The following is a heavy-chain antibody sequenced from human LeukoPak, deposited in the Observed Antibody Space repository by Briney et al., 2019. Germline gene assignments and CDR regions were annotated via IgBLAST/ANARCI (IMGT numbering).Heavy chain of an antibody. V-gene: IGHV1-18*01. CDR2: ISAYNGNT. CDR3: ARVWEYCSSTSCYRTNFDY. Sequence: EASVTVSCKASGYTFTSYGISWVRQAPGQGLEWMGWISAYNGNTNYAQKLQGRVTMTTDTSTSTAYMELRSLRSDDTAVYYCARVWEYCSSTSCYRTNFDYWGQGTLVTVSS. CDR1: GYTFTSYG. D-gene: IGHD2-2*02. J-gene: IGHJ4*02.